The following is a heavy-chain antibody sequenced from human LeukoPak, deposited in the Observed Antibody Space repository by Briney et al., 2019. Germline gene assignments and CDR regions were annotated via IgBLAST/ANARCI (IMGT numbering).Heavy chain of an antibody. Sequence: GGSLRLSCAASGFTFSDYYMSWIRQAPGKGLEWVSYISSSGSTIYYADSVKGRFTISRDNAKNSLYLQMNTLRAEDTAVYYCARESSSSSWYLYYYYYMDVWGKGTTVTVSS. CDR2: ISSSGSTI. V-gene: IGHV3-11*04. D-gene: IGHD6-13*01. J-gene: IGHJ6*03. CDR1: GFTFSDYY. CDR3: ARESSSSSWYLYYYYYMDV.